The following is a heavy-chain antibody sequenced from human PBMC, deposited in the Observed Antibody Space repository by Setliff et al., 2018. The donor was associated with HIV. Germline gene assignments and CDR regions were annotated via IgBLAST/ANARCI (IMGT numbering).Heavy chain of an antibody. CDR3: AQAQTSVSGSYYQYLQH. J-gene: IGHJ1*01. CDR1: ELTFSNYA. D-gene: IGHD3-10*01. V-gene: IGHV3-23*01. CDR2: LSGSGGST. Sequence: GSLRLSCAASELTFSNYAMTWVRQAPGKGLEWVSSLSGSGGSTYYADSVKGRFTISKDNSKNTPYLRMNSLRAEDTAVYYCAQAQTSVSGSYYQYLQHWGQGTLVTVSS.